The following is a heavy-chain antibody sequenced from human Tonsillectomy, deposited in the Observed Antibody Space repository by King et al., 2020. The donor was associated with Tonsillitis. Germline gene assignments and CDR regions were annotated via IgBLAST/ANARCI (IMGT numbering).Heavy chain of an antibody. Sequence: LQLQESGPGLVKPSETLSLTCTVSGGSISSRRYYWGWIRQSPGKGLEWIGSIYYSGSTYYNPSLKSRVTISVDTSKNQFSLKLGSVTAADTAVYYCARHGEYSGSYYYAFDIWGQGTMVTVSS. CDR2: IYYSGST. J-gene: IGHJ3*02. D-gene: IGHD1-26*01. V-gene: IGHV4-39*01. CDR1: GGSISSRRYY. CDR3: ARHGEYSGSYYYAFDI.